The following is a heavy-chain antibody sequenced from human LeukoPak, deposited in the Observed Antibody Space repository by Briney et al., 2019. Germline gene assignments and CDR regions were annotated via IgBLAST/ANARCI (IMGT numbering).Heavy chain of an antibody. CDR2: INRDGSSI. CDR3: ARELAVAGNWFDP. CDR1: GFTFSTYW. J-gene: IGHJ5*02. V-gene: IGHV3-74*01. Sequence: GGSLRLSCAASGFTFSTYWMHWVRQAPGKGLVWVSRINRDGSSISYADSVKGRFTISRDNAKNTLYLQMNRLRAEDTAVYYCARELAVAGNWFDPWGQETLVTVSS. D-gene: IGHD6-19*01.